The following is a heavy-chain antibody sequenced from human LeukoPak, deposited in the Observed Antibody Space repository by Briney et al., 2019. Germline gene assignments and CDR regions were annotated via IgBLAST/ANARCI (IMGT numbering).Heavy chain of an antibody. J-gene: IGHJ4*02. Sequence: GGSLRLSCAASGFTFSSYSMNWVRQAPGKGLEWVSSISSSSSYIYYADSVKGRFTISRDNAKNSLYLQMNSLRAEDTAVYYCARDELRFGESPIDYWGQGTLVTVSS. D-gene: IGHD3-10*01. CDR2: ISSSSSYI. CDR1: GFTFSSYS. V-gene: IGHV3-21*01. CDR3: ARDELRFGESPIDY.